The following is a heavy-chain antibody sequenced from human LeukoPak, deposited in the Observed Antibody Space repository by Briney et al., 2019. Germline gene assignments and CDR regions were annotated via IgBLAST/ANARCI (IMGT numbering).Heavy chain of an antibody. V-gene: IGHV4-38-2*02. CDR2: IFQSVST. Sequence: PSDTLSLTCTVSGYSISGGYYWGWIRQPPGKGLEWIGTIFQSVSTHYNPSLKSRVTTSVDTSKNQFSLKLSSVTAADTAVYYCARNNSNGFDFWSQGTLVTVSS. D-gene: IGHD6-19*01. J-gene: IGHJ4*02. CDR1: GYSISGGYY. CDR3: ARNNSNGFDF.